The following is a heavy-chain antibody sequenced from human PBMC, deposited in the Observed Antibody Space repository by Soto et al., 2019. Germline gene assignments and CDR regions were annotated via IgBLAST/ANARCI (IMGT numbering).Heavy chain of an antibody. D-gene: IGHD4-17*01. J-gene: IGHJ5*01. Sequence: EVQLVESGGGVVRPGGSLRLACVVSGFSLDEYGMSWVRQAPGKGPEWVSGMHRNGNSTGYADSVKGRFTISRDDAKNSLYLHMNSLRAEDTAFYYCARDHRWGYEYGDYGDSWGHGTLVTVSS. V-gene: IGHV3-20*04. CDR2: MHRNGNST. CDR1: GFSLDEYG. CDR3: ARDHRWGYEYGDYGDS.